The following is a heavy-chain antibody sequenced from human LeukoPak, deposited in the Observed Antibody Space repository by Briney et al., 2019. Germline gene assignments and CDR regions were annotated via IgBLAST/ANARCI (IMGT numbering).Heavy chain of an antibody. Sequence: GASVKVSCKASGYTFTGYYMHWVRQAPGQGLEWMGRINPNSGGTNYAQKFQGRVTMTRDTSISTAYMELSRLRSDDTAVCYCDVGGPIVGAQIPDYWGQGNLVTVSS. CDR2: INPNSGGT. J-gene: IGHJ4*02. CDR3: DVGGPIVGAQIPDY. D-gene: IGHD1-26*01. V-gene: IGHV1-2*06. CDR1: GYTFTGYY.